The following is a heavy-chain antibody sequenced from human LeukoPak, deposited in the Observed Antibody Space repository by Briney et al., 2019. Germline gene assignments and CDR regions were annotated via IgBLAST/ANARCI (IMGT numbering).Heavy chain of an antibody. J-gene: IGHJ4*02. D-gene: IGHD3-22*01. CDR3: ARLHPYYYDSSGYYFDY. CDR1: GGSISSYY. CDR2: IYYSGST. Sequence: SETLSLTCTVSGGSISSYYWSWIRQPPGKGLEWIGYIYYSGSTNYNPSLKNRVTISVDTSKNQFSLKLSSVTAADTAVYYCARLHPYYYDSSGYYFDYWGQGTLVTVSS. V-gene: IGHV4-59*08.